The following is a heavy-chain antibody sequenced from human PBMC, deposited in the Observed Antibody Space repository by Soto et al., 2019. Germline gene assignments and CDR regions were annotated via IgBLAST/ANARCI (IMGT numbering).Heavy chain of an antibody. D-gene: IGHD3-10*01. CDR1: GFTFSNAW. V-gene: IGHV3-15*07. J-gene: IGHJ6*02. CDR2: IKSKTDGGTT. Sequence: GGSLRLSCAASGFTFSNAWMNWVRQAPGKGLEWVGRIKSKTDGGTTDYAAPVKGRFTISRDDSKNTLYLQMNSLKTEDTAVYYCTGSGSYYRGVSYYYYGMDVWGQGTTVTVSS. CDR3: TGSGSYYRGVSYYYYGMDV.